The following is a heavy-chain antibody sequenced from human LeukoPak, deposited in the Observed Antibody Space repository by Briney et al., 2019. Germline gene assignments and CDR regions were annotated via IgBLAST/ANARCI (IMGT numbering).Heavy chain of an antibody. Sequence: GGSLRLSCAASGFTFSSYAMHWVRQAPGKGLEWVAVISYDGSNKYYADSVKGRFTISRDNSKNTLYLQMNSLRAEDTAVYYCARGLTWIQLWVYFDYWDQGTLVTVSS. J-gene: IGHJ4*02. CDR2: ISYDGSNK. V-gene: IGHV3-30-3*01. CDR3: ARGLTWIQLWVYFDY. D-gene: IGHD5-18*01. CDR1: GFTFSSYA.